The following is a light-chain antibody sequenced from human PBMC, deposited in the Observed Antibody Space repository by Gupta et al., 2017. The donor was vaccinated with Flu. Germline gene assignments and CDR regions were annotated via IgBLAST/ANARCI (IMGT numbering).Light chain of an antibody. Sequence: SPSTLSASVGDRVTSTCRASQNIGSSLDWYQHEPGKAPKLLIYKASAGESGGPSRFSGSGYVREFSLTSISRQADDFATYYCRPYDNLYTLGQGTKLEVK. CDR2: KAS. CDR3: RPYDNLYT. J-gene: IGKJ2*01. CDR1: QNIGSS. V-gene: IGKV1-5*03.